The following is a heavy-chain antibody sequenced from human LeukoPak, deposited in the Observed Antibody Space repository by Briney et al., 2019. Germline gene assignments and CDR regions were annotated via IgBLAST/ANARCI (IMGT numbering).Heavy chain of an antibody. D-gene: IGHD1-26*01. V-gene: IGHV4-59*01. J-gene: IGHJ4*02. Sequence: PSETLSLTCTVSGGSISSYYWSWIRQPPGKGLEWIGYIYYSGSTNYNPSLKSRVTISVDTSKNQFPLKLSSVTAADTAVYYCAREAIGVGATAFDYWGQGTLVTVSS. CDR2: IYYSGST. CDR1: GGSISSYY. CDR3: AREAIGVGATAFDY.